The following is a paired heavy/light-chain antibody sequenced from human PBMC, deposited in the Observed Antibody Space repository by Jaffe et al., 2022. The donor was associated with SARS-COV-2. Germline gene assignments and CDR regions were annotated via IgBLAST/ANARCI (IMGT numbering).Heavy chain of an antibody. CDR2: IKSKTDGGTT. J-gene: IGHJ4*02. D-gene: IGHD2-2*01. CDR3: ATDVPIGPASIDY. Sequence: EVQLVESGGGLVKPGGSLRLSCVASGFTFSSAWMSWVRQAPGKGLEWVARIKSKTDGGTTEYAAPVKGSFTISRDDSKNTLYLQMNSLKPEDTGVYYCATDVPIGPASIDYWGQGTLVTVSS. CDR1: GFTFSSAW. V-gene: IGHV3-15*01.
Light chain of an antibody. V-gene: IGKV2-28*01. J-gene: IGKJ4*01. Sequence: DIVMTQSPLSLPVTPGEPASISCRSSQSLLHTDGYNYLDWYLQKPGQSPQLLIYLGSNRASGVPDRFSGSVSGTDFTLKISRVEAEDVGVYYCMQALQTLTFGGGTKVEIK. CDR2: LGS. CDR3: MQALQTLT. CDR1: QSLLHTDGYNY.